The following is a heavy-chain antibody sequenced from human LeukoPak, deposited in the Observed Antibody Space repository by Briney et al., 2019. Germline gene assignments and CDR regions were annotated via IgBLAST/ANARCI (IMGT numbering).Heavy chain of an antibody. CDR2: ISSSGSTI. J-gene: IGHJ4*02. Sequence: QAGGSLRLSCAASGFTFSSYEMNWVRQAPGKGLEWVSYISSSGSTIYYADSVKGRFTISRDNAKNSLYLRMNSLRAEDTAVYYCARAPRRRITMIVVASHFDYWGQGTLVTVSS. CDR1: GFTFSSYE. D-gene: IGHD3-22*01. CDR3: ARAPRRRITMIVVASHFDY. V-gene: IGHV3-48*03.